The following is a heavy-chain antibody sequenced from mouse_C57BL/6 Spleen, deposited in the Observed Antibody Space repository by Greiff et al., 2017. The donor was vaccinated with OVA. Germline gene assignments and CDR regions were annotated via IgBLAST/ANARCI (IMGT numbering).Heavy chain of an antibody. V-gene: IGHV1-52*01. CDR3: AREDGNYWFGD. J-gene: IGHJ3*01. CDR1: GYTFTSYW. Sequence: QVQLQQPGAELVRPGSSVKLSCKASGYTFTSYWMHWVKQRPIQGLEWIGNIDPSDSETHYNQKFKDKATLTVDKSSSTAYMQLSSLTSEDSAVYYCAREDGNYWFGDWGQGTLVTVSA. D-gene: IGHD2-1*01. CDR2: IDPSDSET.